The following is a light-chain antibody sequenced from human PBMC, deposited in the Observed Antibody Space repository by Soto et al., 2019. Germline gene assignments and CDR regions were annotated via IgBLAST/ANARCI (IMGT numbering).Light chain of an antibody. CDR1: SSDVGAYDY. V-gene: IGLV2-14*03. CDR2: EVS. Sequence: QSVLTQPASVSESPGQSITISCTGTSSDVGAYDYVSWYQQHPDKAPKLMIYEVSNRPSGVSNRFSGSKSVNTATLTISGLQADDEADYYCSSYTSSSTRVFGTGTKLTVL. J-gene: IGLJ1*01. CDR3: SSYTSSSTRV.